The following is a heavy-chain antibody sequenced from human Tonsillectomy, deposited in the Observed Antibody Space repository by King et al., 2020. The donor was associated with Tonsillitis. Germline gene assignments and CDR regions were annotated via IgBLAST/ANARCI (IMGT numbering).Heavy chain of an antibody. Sequence: VQLVESGGGVVQPGKSLRLSCAASGFTFSNYGMHWVRQAPGKGLEWVAIISYDGSNTNYADSVKGRFTISRDNSQSTLYLPMNSLREDDTAVYYCAKEGREFQLSYFYYWGQGTLVTVAS. V-gene: IGHV3-30*18. CDR1: GFTFSNYG. CDR3: AKEGREFQLSYFYY. J-gene: IGHJ4*02. CDR2: ISYDGSNT. D-gene: IGHD3-10*01.